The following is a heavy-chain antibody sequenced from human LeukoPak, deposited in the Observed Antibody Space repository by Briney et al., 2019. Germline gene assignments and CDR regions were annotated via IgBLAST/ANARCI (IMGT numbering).Heavy chain of an antibody. CDR1: GYTFTDNY. V-gene: IGHV1-2*02. D-gene: IGHD3-3*02. CDR3: ARETPLASRAFDI. Sequence: ASVKVSCKASGYTFTDNYMHWVRQAPRQGLEWMGWVNPNSGGTNFAQRFQGRVTMTRDTSISTAYMELSRLRSDVTAVYYCARETPLASRAFDIWGQGTMVTVSS. CDR2: VNPNSGGT. J-gene: IGHJ3*02.